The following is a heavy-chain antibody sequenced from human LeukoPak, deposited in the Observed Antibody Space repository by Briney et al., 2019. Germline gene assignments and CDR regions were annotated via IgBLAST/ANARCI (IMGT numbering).Heavy chain of an antibody. CDR1: AFTFSSYA. Sequence: GGSLRLSCAASAFTFSSYAMSWVRQAPGKGLEWVSSISGNGDTTYYADSVKGRFTISRDNSKNTLFLQMNSLRAEDTAVYFCAKGSQITMVRGEGDYWGQGTLVTVSS. D-gene: IGHD3-10*01. CDR2: ISGNGDTT. J-gene: IGHJ4*02. V-gene: IGHV3-23*01. CDR3: AKGSQITMVRGEGDY.